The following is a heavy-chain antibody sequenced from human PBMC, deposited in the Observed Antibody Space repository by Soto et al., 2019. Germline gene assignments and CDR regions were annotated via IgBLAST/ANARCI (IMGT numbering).Heavy chain of an antibody. CDR2: IRRKANSYTT. V-gene: IGHV3-72*01. CDR1: GLIFSDYH. D-gene: IGHD6-19*01. Sequence: EVQLVESGGGLVQPGGSLRLSCAASGLIFSDYHMDWVRQAPGKGLEWVGRIRRKANSYTTEYAASVKGRFTISRDDSKNSLYLQMNSLKTEDTAVYYCAMLGGWSGGSNDMDVGGLWSTVTVSS. J-gene: IGHJ6*02. CDR3: AMLGGWSGGSNDMDV.